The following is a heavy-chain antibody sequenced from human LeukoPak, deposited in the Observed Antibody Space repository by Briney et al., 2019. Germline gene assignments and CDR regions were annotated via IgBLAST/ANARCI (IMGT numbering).Heavy chain of an antibody. J-gene: IGHJ4*02. D-gene: IGHD2-2*01. Sequence: PSETLSLTCSVSGYSISSGYYWGWIRQPPGKGLEWIGSIYHSGSTYYNPSLKSRVSISKDTSKSQFFLRLSSVTAADTAVYYCARETTAHQVVPGGYWGQGTLVTVSS. CDR2: IYHSGST. CDR1: GYSISSGYY. CDR3: ARETTAHQVVPGGY. V-gene: IGHV4-38-2*02.